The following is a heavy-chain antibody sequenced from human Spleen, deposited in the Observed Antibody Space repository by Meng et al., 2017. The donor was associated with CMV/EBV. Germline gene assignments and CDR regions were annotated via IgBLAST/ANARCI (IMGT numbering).Heavy chain of an antibody. CDR2: INHSGST. CDR1: GRSFSGSY. Sequence: LPCAVYGRSFSGSYWSWIRQPPGKGLEWIGEINHSGSTNYNPSLKSRVTISVDTSKNQFSLKLSSVTAADTAVYYCARAGITGRDFDYWGQGTLVTVSS. J-gene: IGHJ4*02. V-gene: IGHV4-34*01. D-gene: IGHD1-20*01. CDR3: ARAGITGRDFDY.